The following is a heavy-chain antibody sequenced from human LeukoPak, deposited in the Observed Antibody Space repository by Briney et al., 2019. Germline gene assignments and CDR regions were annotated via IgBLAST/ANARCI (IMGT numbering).Heavy chain of an antibody. D-gene: IGHD6-6*01. CDR3: ARVGEYSSSSGRDAFDI. CDR1: GGSINNYY. CDR2: IYYSGST. Sequence: PSETLSLTYTVSGGSINNYYWSWIRQPPGKGLEWIGYIYYSGSTNYNPSLKSRVTISVDTSKNQFSLKLSSVTAADTAVYYCARVGEYSSSSGRDAFDIWGQGTMVTVSS. V-gene: IGHV4-59*01. J-gene: IGHJ3*02.